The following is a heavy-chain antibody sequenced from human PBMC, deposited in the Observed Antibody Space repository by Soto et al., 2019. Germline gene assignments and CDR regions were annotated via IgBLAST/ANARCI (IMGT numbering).Heavy chain of an antibody. CDR1: GGSISTYY. CDR3: ARGDGIQLGSLAGRYYYHKMDV. J-gene: IGHJ6*02. CDR2: ICYSGTA. Sequence: QVQLRESGPGLVKSSETLSLTCTVSGGSISTYYWSWVRQPPGKGLEWIGYICYSGTATYNPSLRSRVTISVDTSKNQFSLRLSSVTAADTAVYYCARGDGIQLGSLAGRYYYHKMDVWGQGTTVTVYS. V-gene: IGHV4-59*01. D-gene: IGHD1-1*01.